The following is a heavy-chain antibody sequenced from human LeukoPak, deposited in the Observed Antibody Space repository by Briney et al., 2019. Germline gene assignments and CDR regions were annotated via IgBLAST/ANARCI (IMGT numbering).Heavy chain of an antibody. CDR1: GGSIISNY. CDR3: ARLKFYDSTGYSPGYYMDV. Sequence: SETLSLTCTVSGGSIISNYWSWIRQSAGTGLEWIGRIYGSGITDYNPSFKSRVTMSLDTSRKKFSLRLTSVTAADTAVYYCARLKFYDSTGYSPGYYMDVWVKGSTVSVFS. J-gene: IGHJ6*03. V-gene: IGHV4-4*07. D-gene: IGHD3-22*01. CDR2: IYGSGIT.